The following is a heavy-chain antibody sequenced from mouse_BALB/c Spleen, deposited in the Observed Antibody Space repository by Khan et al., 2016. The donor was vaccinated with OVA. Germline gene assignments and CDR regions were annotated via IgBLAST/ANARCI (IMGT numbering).Heavy chain of an antibody. D-gene: IGHD1-1*01. Sequence: EVKLLESGPGLVKPSQSLSLTCTVTGYSITSDYAWNWIRQFPGNKLEWMGFISYSGNTNYNPSLKSRLSITRDTSKTQFFLQLNSVPTEDTATYYCARVYGGDFDYWGQGTTLTVSS. CDR2: ISYSGNT. CDR3: ARVYGGDFDY. J-gene: IGHJ2*01. CDR1: GYSITSDYA. V-gene: IGHV3-2*02.